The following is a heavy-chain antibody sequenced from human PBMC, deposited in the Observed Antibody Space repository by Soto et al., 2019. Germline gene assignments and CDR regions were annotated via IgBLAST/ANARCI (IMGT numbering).Heavy chain of an antibody. D-gene: IGHD3-16*01. J-gene: IGHJ6*04. Sequence: ASETLSLTCSVSGSSFSSYYWSWIRQPAGKGLEWIGRIYSGGGTNYNPSLKSRVTMSVDTSRKRFSLRLNSVTAADTAVYYSAGGGRWGICYYGMDGWGKGTMVTVSS. CDR2: IYSGGGT. CDR1: GSSFSSYY. CDR3: AGGGRWGICYYGMDG. V-gene: IGHV4-4*07.